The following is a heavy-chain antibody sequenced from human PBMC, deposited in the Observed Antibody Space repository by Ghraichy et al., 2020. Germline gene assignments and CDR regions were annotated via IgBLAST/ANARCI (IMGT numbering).Heavy chain of an antibody. D-gene: IGHD3-3*01. J-gene: IGHJ6*03. V-gene: IGHV3-13*01. Sequence: GGSLRLTCAASGFTFSSYDMHWVRQPAGKGLEWLSGVDPAGVTSFPDSVNGRFTISRDNAKGSLYLQINSLRAEDTAVYYCARGSSFAVIYHYMDVWGKGTTVIVSS. CDR1: GFTFSSYD. CDR3: ARGSSFAVIYHYMDV. CDR2: VDPAGVT.